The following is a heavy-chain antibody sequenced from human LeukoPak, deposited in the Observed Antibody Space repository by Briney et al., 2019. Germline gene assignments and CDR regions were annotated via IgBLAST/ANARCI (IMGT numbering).Heavy chain of an antibody. D-gene: IGHD3-22*01. Sequence: SETLSLTCTVSGGSISSYYWSWIRQPPGKGLEWIGYIYYSGSTNYNPSLKSRVTISADTSKNQFSLQLSSVTAADTAVHYCASSQYYYDSSGYYYVSHFDYWGQGTLVTVSS. CDR2: IYYSGST. CDR3: ASSQYYYDSSGYYYVSHFDY. J-gene: IGHJ4*02. V-gene: IGHV4-59*08. CDR1: GGSISSYY.